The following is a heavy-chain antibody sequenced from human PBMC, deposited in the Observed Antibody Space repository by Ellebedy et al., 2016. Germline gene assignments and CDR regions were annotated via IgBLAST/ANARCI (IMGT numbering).Heavy chain of an antibody. D-gene: IGHD2-15*01. Sequence: SETLSLXXAVSGGSISGYYWSWIRQPPGKGLEWIGHIYHTGSTNYNPSLKSRVTILLDTSKNQFSLTLTSVTAADTAVYFCARGYCSGGRCYAYGMDVWGQGTTVTVSS. J-gene: IGHJ6*02. CDR2: IYHTGST. V-gene: IGHV4-59*01. CDR1: GGSISGYY. CDR3: ARGYCSGGRCYAYGMDV.